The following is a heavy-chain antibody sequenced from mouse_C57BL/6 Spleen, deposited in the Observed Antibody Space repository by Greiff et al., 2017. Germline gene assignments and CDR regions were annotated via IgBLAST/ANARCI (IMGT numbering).Heavy chain of an antibody. D-gene: IGHD1-1*01. CDR1: GYTFTSYG. Sequence: QVQLQQSGAELARPGASVKLSCKASGYTFTSYGISWVKQRTGQGLEWIGEIYPRSGNTYYNEKFKGKATLTADKSSSTAYMELRSLTSENSAVYFCARGGNDCSSSYSYYAMDYWGQGTSVTVSS. CDR2: IYPRSGNT. CDR3: ARGGNDCSSSYSYYAMDY. V-gene: IGHV1-81*01. J-gene: IGHJ4*01.